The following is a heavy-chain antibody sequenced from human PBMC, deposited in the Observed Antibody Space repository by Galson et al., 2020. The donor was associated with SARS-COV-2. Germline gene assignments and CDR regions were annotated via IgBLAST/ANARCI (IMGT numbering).Heavy chain of an antibody. CDR3: ARDKDPTYGGVIFMNDWYY. CDR2: ITNTGTHK. V-gene: IGHV3-21*01. CDR1: GFTFSSYS. D-gene: IGHD3-16*02. Sequence: TGGSLRLSCAASGFTFSSYSMNWVRQDPGKGLEWVSSITNTGTHKYYADSVKGRFTIPRDNAKKSLYLQMNSLRAEDTAVYYCARDKDPTYGGVIFMNDWYYWGQGTLVTVSS. J-gene: IGHJ4*02.